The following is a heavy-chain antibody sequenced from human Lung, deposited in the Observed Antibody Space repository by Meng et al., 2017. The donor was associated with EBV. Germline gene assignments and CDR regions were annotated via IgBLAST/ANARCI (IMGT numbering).Heavy chain of an antibody. CDR2: ININTGNP. Sequence: QVRVVQSWFEFKKRGESVKVSCQAAGYTFTSSSMNWVRHAPGQGLEWMGWININTGNPTYAQGFTGRFVFSLDTSVSTAYLQIDSLRADDTAVYYCARGNGWRFDYWGQGTLVTVSS. J-gene: IGHJ4*02. V-gene: IGHV7-4-1*01. CDR3: ARGNGWRFDY. D-gene: IGHD6-19*01. CDR1: GYTFTSSS.